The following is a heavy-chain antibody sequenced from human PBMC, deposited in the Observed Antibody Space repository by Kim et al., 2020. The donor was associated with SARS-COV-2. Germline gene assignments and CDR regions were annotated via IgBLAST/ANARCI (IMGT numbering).Heavy chain of an antibody. J-gene: IGHJ5*02. Sequence: VSVKVSCTASGYTFTSFGLHWVRQAPGQRPEWMGWINTGNGNTRYSQKFQGRVTITRDTSASTAYMELSSLRSEDTAVYYCARGVDDLGSSTNSDPLNWFDPWGQGTLVTVAS. CDR3: ARGVDDLGSSTNSDPLNWFDP. CDR1: GYTFTSFG. V-gene: IGHV1-3*04. D-gene: IGHD2-2*01. CDR2: INTGNGNT.